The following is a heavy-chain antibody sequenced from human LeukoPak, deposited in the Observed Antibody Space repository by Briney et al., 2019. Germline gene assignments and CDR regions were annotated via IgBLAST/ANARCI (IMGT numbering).Heavy chain of an antibody. CDR1: GFTFGDYA. J-gene: IGHJ4*02. CDR3: AKEPAGNYYDWVY. D-gene: IGHD3-22*01. Sequence: GGSLRLSCTVSGFTFGDYAMSWFRQAPGKGLEWVSAISGSGGSTYYADSVKGRFTISRDNSKNTLYLQMNSLRAEDTAVYYCAKEPAGNYYDWVYWGQGTLVTVSS. CDR2: ISGSGGST. V-gene: IGHV3-23*01.